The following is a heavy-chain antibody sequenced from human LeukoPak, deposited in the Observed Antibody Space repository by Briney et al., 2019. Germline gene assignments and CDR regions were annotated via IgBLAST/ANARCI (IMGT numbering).Heavy chain of an antibody. CDR2: IYYSGST. Sequence: SETLSLTCTVSGGSISSSSYYWGWIRQPPWKGLEWIGSIYYSGSTYYNPSLKSRVTISVDTSKNQFSLKLSSVTAADTAVYYCARGAYDFWSGYHQIDYWGQGTLVTVSS. J-gene: IGHJ4*02. CDR1: GGSISSSSYY. V-gene: IGHV4-39*01. D-gene: IGHD3-3*01. CDR3: ARGAYDFWSGYHQIDY.